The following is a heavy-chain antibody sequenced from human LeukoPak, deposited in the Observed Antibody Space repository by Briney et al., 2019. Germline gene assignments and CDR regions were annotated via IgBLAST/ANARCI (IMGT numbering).Heavy chain of an antibody. CDR2: IIPILGIA. CDR3: AREVSAVSAAVGAFDI. CDR1: GGTFSSYT. V-gene: IGHV1-69*04. Sequence: SVKVSCKASGGTFSSYTISWVRQAPGQGLEWMGRIIPILGIANYAQKFQGRVTITADKSTSTAYMELSSLRSEDTAVYYCAREVSAVSAAVGAFDIWGQGTMVTVSS. D-gene: IGHD2-2*01. J-gene: IGHJ3*02.